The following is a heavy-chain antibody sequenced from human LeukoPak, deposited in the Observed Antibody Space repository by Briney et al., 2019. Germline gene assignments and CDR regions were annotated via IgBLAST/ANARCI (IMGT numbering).Heavy chain of an antibody. D-gene: IGHD2-2*03. Sequence: PSETLSLTCTVSGGSISSYYWSWIRQPAGKGLEWIGRIYTSGSTNYNPSLKSRVTMSVDTSKNQFSLKLNSVTAADTAVYYCARLLRVGYCSTTTCNWFDPWGQGTLVTVSS. J-gene: IGHJ5*02. CDR1: GGSISSYY. CDR2: IYTSGST. V-gene: IGHV4-4*07. CDR3: ARLLRVGYCSTTTCNWFDP.